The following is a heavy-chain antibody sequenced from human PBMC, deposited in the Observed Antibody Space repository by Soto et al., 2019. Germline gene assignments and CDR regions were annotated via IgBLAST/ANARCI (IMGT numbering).Heavy chain of an antibody. Sequence: PSETLSLTCTVSGGSISSYYWSWIRQPPGKGLEWIGYIYYSGSTNYNPSLKSRVTISVDTSKNQFSLKLSSVTAADTAVYYCARGPGGYYYYGMDVWGQGTTVTVSS. CDR1: GGSISSYY. D-gene: IGHD3-10*01. V-gene: IGHV4-59*12. J-gene: IGHJ6*02. CDR2: IYYSGST. CDR3: ARGPGGYYYYGMDV.